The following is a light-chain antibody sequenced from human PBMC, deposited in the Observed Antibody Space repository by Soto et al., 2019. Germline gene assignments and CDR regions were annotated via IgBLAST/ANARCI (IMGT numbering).Light chain of an antibody. J-gene: IGKJ1*01. CDR2: LAS. CDR3: HQRQSWPRT. Sequence: EVVLAQPPATLSVSPGEGATVSCRASQAVNTRLAWYQHKPGQAPRLLIYLASNRAAGVPARFSGSGSGTDFTLTISDVEPEDFAVYYCHQRQSWPRTFGQGTKVDIK. CDR1: QAVNTR. V-gene: IGKV3-11*01.